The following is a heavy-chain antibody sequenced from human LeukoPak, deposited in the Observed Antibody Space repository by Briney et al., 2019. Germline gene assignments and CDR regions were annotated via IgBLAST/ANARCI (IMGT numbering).Heavy chain of an antibody. D-gene: IGHD6-13*01. CDR2: ISYDGSNK. J-gene: IGHJ4*02. Sequence: PGGSLRLSCAASVFTFSSYGMHWVRQAPGKGLEWGAVISYDGSNKYYADSVKGRFTISRDNSKNTLYLQMNSLRAEDTAVYYCAKDFSQQLVTFFDYWGQGTLVTVSS. V-gene: IGHV3-30*18. CDR3: AKDFSQQLVTFFDY. CDR1: VFTFSSYG.